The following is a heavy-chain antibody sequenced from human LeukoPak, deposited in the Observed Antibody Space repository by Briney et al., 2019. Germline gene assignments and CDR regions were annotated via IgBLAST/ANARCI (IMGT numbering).Heavy chain of an antibody. CDR3: AHRSYSSSWYSFDY. CDR2: IYWDDDK. Sequence: TLSLTCTVSGGSISSGSYYWSWIRQPPGKALEWLALIYWDDDKRYSPSLKSRLAITKDTSKNQVVLTMINMDPVDTATYCCAHRSYSSSWYSFDYWGQGTLVTVSS. J-gene: IGHJ4*02. V-gene: IGHV2-5*08. CDR1: GGSISSGSYY. D-gene: IGHD6-13*01.